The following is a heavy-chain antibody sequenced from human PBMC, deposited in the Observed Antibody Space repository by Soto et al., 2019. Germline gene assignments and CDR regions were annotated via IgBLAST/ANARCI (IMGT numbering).Heavy chain of an antibody. CDR2: MRPSGGSA. V-gene: IGHV1-46*01. Sequence: QVQVVQSGAEVKKPGASVKVSCKSSGYTFTSYFMHWVRQAPGQGLEWMGIMRPSGGSATYAQKCQGRVTMTRDTSTNTDYMDLSSLTSEDTAVYYCARGRGGSYGMDVWGQGTTVTVSS. CDR3: ARGRGGSYGMDV. J-gene: IGHJ6*02. D-gene: IGHD1-26*01. CDR1: GYTFTSYF.